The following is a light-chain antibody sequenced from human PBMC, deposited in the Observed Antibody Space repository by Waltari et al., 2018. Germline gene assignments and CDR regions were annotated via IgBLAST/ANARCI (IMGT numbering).Light chain of an antibody. J-gene: IGLJ3*02. CDR1: SDDVGGYNL. CDR2: EVT. Sequence: QSALTQPASMSGSPGHSVTISCTGTSDDVGGYNLVSWYQQHPGKAPKLRIFEVTKRPSGVSNRFSGSRSGNTASLTLSGLQPEDEAAYYCCSYAGTDSWVFGGGTKVTVL. CDR3: CSYAGTDSWV. V-gene: IGLV2-23*02.